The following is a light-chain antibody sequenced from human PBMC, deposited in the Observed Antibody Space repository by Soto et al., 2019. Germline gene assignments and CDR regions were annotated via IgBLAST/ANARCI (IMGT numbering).Light chain of an antibody. Sequence: EIVMTQSPATLSVSPGERATLSCRASQSVSRNLAWYQQKPGQAPRLLIYGASTRATGIPARFSGSGSGTEFTLTISSLQSEDFAVYYCQQYNNWPRSFGQGKRLEIK. CDR3: QQYNNWPRS. V-gene: IGKV3-15*01. CDR2: GAS. J-gene: IGKJ5*01. CDR1: QSVSRN.